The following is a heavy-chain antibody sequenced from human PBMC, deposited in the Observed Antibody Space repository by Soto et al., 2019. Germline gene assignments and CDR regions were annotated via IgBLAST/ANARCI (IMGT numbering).Heavy chain of an antibody. CDR3: AREGVVVPAALTGYFDY. J-gene: IGHJ4*02. V-gene: IGHV1-2*04. CDR1: GYTFTGYY. CDR2: INPNSGGT. Sequence: QVQLVQSGAEVKKPGASVKVSCKASGYTFTGYYMHWVRQAPGQGLEWMGWINPNSGGTNYAQKFQGWVTMTRDTSISTAYMELSRLRSDDTAVYYCAREGVVVPAALTGYFDYWGQGILVTVSS. D-gene: IGHD2-2*01.